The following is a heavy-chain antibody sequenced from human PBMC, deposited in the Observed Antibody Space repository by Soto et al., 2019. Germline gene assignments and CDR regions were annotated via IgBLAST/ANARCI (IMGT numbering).Heavy chain of an antibody. CDR1: GFTLRNNA. V-gene: IGHV3-23*01. Sequence: GGPLRPSCAASGFTLRNNAMRWCRQPPGKGLEWVSGISGSGGSTYYADFVKGRFTISRDNSKNTLYLQMNSLRGEDTAIYYCAKDPATRYNWFDPWGQGTLVTVSS. CDR2: ISGSGGST. D-gene: IGHD5-12*01. CDR3: AKDPATRYNWFDP. J-gene: IGHJ5*02.